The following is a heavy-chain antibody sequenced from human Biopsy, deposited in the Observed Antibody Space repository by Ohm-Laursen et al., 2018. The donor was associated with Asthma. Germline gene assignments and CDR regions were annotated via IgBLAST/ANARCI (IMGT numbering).Heavy chain of an antibody. D-gene: IGHD7-27*01. CDR3: ARHWDWGSFFDY. V-gene: IGHV4-39*01. CDR1: GDSMSSSSYY. CDR2: ISYTGSA. J-gene: IGHJ4*02. Sequence: TLSLTWTVSGDSMSSSSYYWGWIRQPPGKGLEWMGSISYTGSAYHNPSLKSRVTISVDTSKNHFSLKLSSVTAADTAVYYCARHWDWGSFFDYWGQGTPVTVSS.